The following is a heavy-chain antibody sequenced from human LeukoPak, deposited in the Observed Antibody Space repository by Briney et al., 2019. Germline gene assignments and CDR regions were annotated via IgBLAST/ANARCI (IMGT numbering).Heavy chain of an antibody. CDR2: MNPNSGNT. J-gene: IGHJ4*02. D-gene: IGHD3-9*01. CDR3: ARVNVLTGYYPIDY. CDR1: GYTFTSYD. Sequence: ASVKVSCKASGYTFTSYDINWVRQATGQGLEWMGWMNPNSGNTGYAQKFQGRVTMTRNTSISTAYMELSSLRSEDTAVYYCARVNVLTGYYPIDYWGQGTLVTVSS. V-gene: IGHV1-8*01.